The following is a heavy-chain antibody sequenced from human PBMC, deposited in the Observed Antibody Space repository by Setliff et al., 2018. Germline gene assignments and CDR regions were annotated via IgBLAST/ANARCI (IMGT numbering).Heavy chain of an antibody. J-gene: IGHJ5*02. V-gene: IGHV3-21*01. D-gene: IGHD3-16*01. CDR3: ARGPSLGAAANWFDP. CDR2: ISSSSSYI. Sequence: GSLRLSCAASGFTLSSYTMNWVRQAPGKGLEWVSSISSSSSYIYYADSVKGRFTISRDNAKNSLYLQMNSLRVEDTAVYYCARGPSLGAAANWFDPWGQGTLVTVSS. CDR1: GFTLSSYT.